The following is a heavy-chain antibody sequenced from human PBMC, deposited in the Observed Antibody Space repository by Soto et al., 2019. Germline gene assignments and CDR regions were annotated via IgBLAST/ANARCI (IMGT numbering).Heavy chain of an antibody. Sequence: QVQLVQSGAEVKKPGASVKVSCRTSGYIFSSYDMHWVRQSPGQMLEWMGWISAGNGDTKYSQKFQDRVTITRDTSASTAYMDLSSLRSEDTAVYYCAAEWLDFDYWGQGTLVTVSS. CDR1: GYIFSSYD. D-gene: IGHD6-19*01. CDR3: AAEWLDFDY. CDR2: ISAGNGDT. V-gene: IGHV1-3*01. J-gene: IGHJ4*02.